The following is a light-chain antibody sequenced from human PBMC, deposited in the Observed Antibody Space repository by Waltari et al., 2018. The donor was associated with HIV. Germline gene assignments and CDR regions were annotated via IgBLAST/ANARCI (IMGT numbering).Light chain of an antibody. CDR3: QQYNSWPKT. CDR1: SVSSN. V-gene: IGKV3-15*01. J-gene: IGKJ1*01. Sequence: SVSSNLAWYQQIPGQPPRLLIYGASTRPTGIPARFKGSGSGTEFTLTISSLQSEDFAVYYCQQYNSWPKTFGQGTKVGIK. CDR2: GAS.